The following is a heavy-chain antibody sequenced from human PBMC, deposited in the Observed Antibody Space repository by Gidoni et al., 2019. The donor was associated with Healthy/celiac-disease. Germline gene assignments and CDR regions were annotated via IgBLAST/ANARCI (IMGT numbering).Heavy chain of an antibody. CDR3: ERETGYDILTGFHFGSRGMDV. D-gene: IGHD3-9*01. J-gene: IGHJ6*02. CDR1: GFTFSSYD. Sequence: EVQLVESGGGLLQPGGSLRLSCAASGFTFSSYDMHWVRQATGKGLEWVSAIGTAGDTYYPGSVKGRFTISRENAKNSLYLQMNSLRAGDTAVYYCERETGYDILTGFHFGSRGMDVWGQGTTVTVSS. V-gene: IGHV3-13*04. CDR2: IGTAGDT.